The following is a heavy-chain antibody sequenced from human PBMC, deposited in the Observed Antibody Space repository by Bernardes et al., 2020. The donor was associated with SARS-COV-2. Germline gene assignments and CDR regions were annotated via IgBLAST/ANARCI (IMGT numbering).Heavy chain of an antibody. D-gene: IGHD1-26*01. J-gene: IGHJ4*01. V-gene: IGHV3-23*01. CDR2: ISTSGSPT. CDR1: GFTFTNYA. Sequence: GGSLRLSCAASGFTFTNYALTWVRQAPGKGLEWVSIISTSGSPTFYADSVKGRFTISRDNSKNTLYLQMNSLRDEDTAVYYCAKRLSGNNPFDYWGHGTLLTVSS. CDR3: AKRLSGNNPFDY.